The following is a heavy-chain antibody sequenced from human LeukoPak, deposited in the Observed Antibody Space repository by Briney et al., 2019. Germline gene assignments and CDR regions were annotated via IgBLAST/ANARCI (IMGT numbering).Heavy chain of an antibody. CDR2: FDPEDGET. Sequence: ASVKISCKVSGYRLTVLAMHWVRQTPGKGLEWRGFFDPEDGETIYAQKFQGRVTMTEDTSTDTAYMELSSLTSEDTAVYYCASFVMILRYYGLDVWGQGATVTVSS. CDR1: GYRLTVLA. J-gene: IGHJ6*02. V-gene: IGHV1-24*01. D-gene: IGHD2/OR15-2a*01. CDR3: ASFVMILRYYGLDV.